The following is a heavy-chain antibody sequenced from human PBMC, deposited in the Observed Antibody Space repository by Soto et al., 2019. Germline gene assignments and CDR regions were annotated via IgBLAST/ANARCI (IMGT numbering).Heavy chain of an antibody. J-gene: IGHJ5*02. D-gene: IGHD1-26*01. V-gene: IGHV3-64*01. Sequence: VQLVESGGGLVQPGGSLRLSCAASGFTFSSYSMHWVRQAPGKGLEYVSAISSNGGTTSYANSVKGRFTISRDNSKNMLYLQMGSLRAEDMAVYYCGGYSGDGIWSWGQGTLGTVSS. CDR3: GGYSGDGIWS. CDR2: ISSNGGTT. CDR1: GFTFSSYS.